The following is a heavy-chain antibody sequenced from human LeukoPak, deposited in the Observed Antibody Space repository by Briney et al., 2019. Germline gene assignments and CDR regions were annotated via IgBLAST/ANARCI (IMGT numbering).Heavy chain of an antibody. CDR3: ARSYCSSTSCLYYFDY. CDR2: IYSGGST. Sequence: GSLRLSCAASGFTVSSNYMSWVRQAPGKGLEWVSVIYSGGSTYYADSVKGRFTISRDNSKNTLYLQMNSLRAEDTAVYYCARSYCSSTSCLYYFDYWGQGTLVTVSS. J-gene: IGHJ4*02. V-gene: IGHV3-53*01. D-gene: IGHD2-2*01. CDR1: GFTVSSNY.